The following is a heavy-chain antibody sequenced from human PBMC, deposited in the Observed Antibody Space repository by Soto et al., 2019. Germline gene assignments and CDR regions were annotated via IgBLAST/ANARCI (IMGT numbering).Heavy chain of an antibody. CDR3: ARDQLYYNDISGRPLNAFDV. D-gene: IGHD3-22*01. CDR1: GFTFRNYG. Sequence: GGSLRLSCAASGFTFRNYGMNWVRQAPGKGLEWVSYIGIGSSTKYYADSVRGRFTISRDNAKNSLYLQMNSLRAEDTAVYYCARDQLYYNDISGRPLNAFDVWGQGTMVTVSS. CDR2: IGIGSSTK. J-gene: IGHJ3*01. V-gene: IGHV3-48*01.